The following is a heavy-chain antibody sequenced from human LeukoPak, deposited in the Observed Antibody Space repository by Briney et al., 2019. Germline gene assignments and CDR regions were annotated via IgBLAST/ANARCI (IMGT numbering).Heavy chain of an antibody. V-gene: IGHV3-30*03. Sequence: GGSLRLSCAASGFTFRNYGMHWVRQAPGKGLEWVAVITYDGSKIYYADSVKGRFTISRDNSKNTLYLQMNSLTDEDTAVYYCARDLSGSYMSDYWGQGTLVTVSS. CDR1: GFTFRNYG. CDR3: ARDLSGSYMSDY. J-gene: IGHJ4*02. CDR2: ITYDGSKI. D-gene: IGHD3-10*01.